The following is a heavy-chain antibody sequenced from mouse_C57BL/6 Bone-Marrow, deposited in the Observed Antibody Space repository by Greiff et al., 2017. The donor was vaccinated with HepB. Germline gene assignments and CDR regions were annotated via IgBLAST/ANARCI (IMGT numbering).Heavy chain of an antibody. D-gene: IGHD2-1*01. CDR1: GYTFTSYW. J-gene: IGHJ2*01. CDR3: ARLGNTEGY. Sequence: QVQLQQPGAELVKPGASVKLSCKASGYTFTSYWMPWVKQRPGQGLEWIGKIDPRGGNTYYNEKFKGKATLTVDKSSSTAYMELRSLTSEDSAVYFCARLGNTEGYWGQGTTLTVSS. V-gene: IGHV1-64*01. CDR2: IDPRGGNT.